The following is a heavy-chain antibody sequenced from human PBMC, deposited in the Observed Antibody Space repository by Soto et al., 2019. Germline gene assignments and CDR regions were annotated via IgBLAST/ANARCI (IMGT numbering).Heavy chain of an antibody. V-gene: IGHV5-10-1*01. CDR2: IDPSDSYT. D-gene: IGHD3-10*01. J-gene: IGHJ6*02. Sequence: PGESLKISCKGSGYNFTSYWISWVRQMPGKGLEWMGRIDPSDSYTNYSPSFQGHVTTSADKSISTAYLQWSSLKASDTAMYYCARLHSMVRGVIAPKNSDYYYYGMDVWGQGTTVTVSS. CDR1: GYNFTSYW. CDR3: ARLHSMVRGVIAPKNSDYYYYGMDV.